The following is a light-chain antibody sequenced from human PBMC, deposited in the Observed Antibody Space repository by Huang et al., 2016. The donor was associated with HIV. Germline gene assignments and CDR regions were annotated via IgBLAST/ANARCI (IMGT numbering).Light chain of an antibody. J-gene: IGKJ5*01. CDR1: PGISNS. CDR2: AAS. Sequence: DIQMTQSPSSLSASVGDRVTITCRASPGISNSLAWYQQKPGKAPKLLLYAASRLKSGVPSWFSGSGSATDYTLTISSLQPEDFATYFCQQDYSTPPITFGQGTLLEIK. V-gene: IGKV1-NL1*01. CDR3: QQDYSTPPIT.